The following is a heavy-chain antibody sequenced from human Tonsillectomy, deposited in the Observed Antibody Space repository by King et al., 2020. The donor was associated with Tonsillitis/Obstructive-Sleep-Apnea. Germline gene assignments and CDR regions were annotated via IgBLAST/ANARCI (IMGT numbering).Heavy chain of an antibody. CDR3: ARAILHEWSSPYFDL. Sequence: VQLVESGGGLIQPGGSLRLSCAASGFTVTSSFMNWVRQAPGKGLEWVSVIYSGSSTYYADSVKGRFTISRDSSKNTRYLQMNSLRTEDTAVYYGARAILHEWSSPYFDLWGRGTLVTVSS. J-gene: IGHJ2*01. CDR2: IYSGSST. D-gene: IGHD2-8*01. CDR1: GFTVTSSF. V-gene: IGHV3-53*01.